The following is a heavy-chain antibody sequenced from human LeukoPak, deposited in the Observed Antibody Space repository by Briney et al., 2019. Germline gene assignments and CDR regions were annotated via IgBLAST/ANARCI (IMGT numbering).Heavy chain of an antibody. J-gene: IGHJ4*02. Sequence: GASVKASCKASGGTFSSYAISWVRQAPGQGLEWMGRIIPILGIANYAQKFQGRVTITADKSTSTAYMELSSLRSEDTAVYYCARVDSSGWPDYWGQGTLVTVSS. CDR2: IIPILGIA. V-gene: IGHV1-69*04. CDR3: ARVDSSGWPDY. CDR1: GGTFSSYA. D-gene: IGHD6-19*01.